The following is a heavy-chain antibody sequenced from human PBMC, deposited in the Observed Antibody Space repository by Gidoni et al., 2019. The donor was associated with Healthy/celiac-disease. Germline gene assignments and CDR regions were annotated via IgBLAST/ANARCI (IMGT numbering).Heavy chain of an antibody. CDR2: IYHSGST. D-gene: IGHD1-26*01. Sequence: QVQLPESGPGLVKPSETLSLTCAVSGYSISSGYYWGWIRQPPGKGLEWIGSIYHSGSTYYNPSLKSRVTISVDTSKNQFSLKLSSVTAADTAVYYCARQGEVAEIDIWGQGTMVTVSS. J-gene: IGHJ3*02. V-gene: IGHV4-38-2*01. CDR3: ARQGEVAEIDI. CDR1: GYSISSGYY.